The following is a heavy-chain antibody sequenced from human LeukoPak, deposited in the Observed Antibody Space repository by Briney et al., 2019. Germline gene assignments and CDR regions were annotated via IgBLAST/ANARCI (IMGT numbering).Heavy chain of an antibody. J-gene: IGHJ4*02. V-gene: IGHV3-7*03. Sequence: GGSLRLSCVVSGFTLSSRWMMWVRQAPGKGLEWMTNINRDGSEKNYLDSVKGRFTITRDNAENSLYLQMNSLKVEDTAIYYCATYDSWSGYNIAYWGQGTLVTASS. D-gene: IGHD3-3*01. CDR3: ATYDSWSGYNIAY. CDR2: INRDGSEK. CDR1: GFTLSSRW.